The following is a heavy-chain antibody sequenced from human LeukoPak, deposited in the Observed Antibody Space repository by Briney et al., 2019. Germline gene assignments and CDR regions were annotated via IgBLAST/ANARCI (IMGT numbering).Heavy chain of an antibody. D-gene: IGHD2-2*01. CDR2: ISAYNGNT. CDR3: ASCSTSCYDAFDI. Sequence: GASVKVSRKASGYTFTSYGISWVRQAPGQGLEWMGWISAYNGNTNYAQKLQGRVTMTTDTSTSTAYMELRSLRSDDTAVYYCASCSTSCYDAFDIWGQGTMVTVSS. CDR1: GYTFTSYG. J-gene: IGHJ3*02. V-gene: IGHV1-18*04.